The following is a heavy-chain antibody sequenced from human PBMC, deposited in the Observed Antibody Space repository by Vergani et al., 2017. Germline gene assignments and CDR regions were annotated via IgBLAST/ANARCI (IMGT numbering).Heavy chain of an antibody. Sequence: QVQLVQSGAEVKQPGSSVKVSCKASGGTFSSYAISWVRQAPGQGLEWMGGIIPIFGTANYAQKLQGRVTITADEYTSTAYMELSSLRSEDTAVYYCAGVGHVCRSTSCYYYYYGMDVWGQGTTVTVSS. D-gene: IGHD2-2*01. CDR3: AGVGHVCRSTSCYYYYYGMDV. V-gene: IGHV1-69*01. CDR1: GGTFSSYA. CDR2: IIPIFGTA. J-gene: IGHJ6*02.